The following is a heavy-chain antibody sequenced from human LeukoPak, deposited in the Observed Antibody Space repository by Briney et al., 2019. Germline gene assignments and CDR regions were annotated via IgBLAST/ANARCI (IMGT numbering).Heavy chain of an antibody. CDR1: GFTFSSYA. CDR3: ASIVVVITTSWAFDI. D-gene: IGHD3-22*01. Sequence: GGSLRLSCAASGFTFSSYAMSWVRQAPGKGLEWVANIKHDGSDQYYLDSVKGRFTISRDNAKNSLYLQMNSLRAEDTAVYYCASIVVVITTSWAFDIWGQGTMVTVSS. J-gene: IGHJ3*02. CDR2: IKHDGSDQ. V-gene: IGHV3-7*03.